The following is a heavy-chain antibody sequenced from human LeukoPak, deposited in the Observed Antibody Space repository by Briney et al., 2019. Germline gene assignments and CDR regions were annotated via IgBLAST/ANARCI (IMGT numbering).Heavy chain of an antibody. CDR2: IYYSGST. D-gene: IGHD3-9*01. CDR3: ARRPVLTGYDY. Sequence: SETLSLTCTVSGGSISSYYWSWIRQPPGKGLEWIGYIYYSGSTNYNPSLKSRVTISVDTSKNQFSLKLSSVTAADTAVYYCARRPVLTGYDYWGQGTLVTVPS. V-gene: IGHV4-59*08. CDR1: GGSISSYY. J-gene: IGHJ4*02.